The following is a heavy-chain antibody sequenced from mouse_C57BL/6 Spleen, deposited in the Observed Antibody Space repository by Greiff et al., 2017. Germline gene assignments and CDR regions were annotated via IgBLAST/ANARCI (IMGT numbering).Heavy chain of an antibody. J-gene: IGHJ3*01. CDR2: FYPGSGSI. Sequence: QVQLQQSGAELVKPGASVKLSCKASGYTFTEYTIHWVKQRSGQGLEWIGWFYPGSGSIKYNEKFKDKVTLTADKCSSTVYMELSRLTSEDSAVYFCARHEEEDGWLPAWFGYWGKGTLVTVAA. CDR3: ARHEEEDGWLPAWFGY. V-gene: IGHV1-62-2*01. CDR1: GYTFTEYT. D-gene: IGHD1-2*01.